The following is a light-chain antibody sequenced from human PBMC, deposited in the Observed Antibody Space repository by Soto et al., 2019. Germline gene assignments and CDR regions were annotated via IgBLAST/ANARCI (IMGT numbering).Light chain of an antibody. CDR3: HQYSTYTPRT. CDR1: QSISIW. J-gene: IGKJ1*01. V-gene: IGKV1-5*03. CDR2: KAS. Sequence: DIQMTQSPSTLSASVGDRVTITCRASQSISIWLAWYQQKPGKAPKILIYKASSLESGVPSRFSGSGSGTEFTLTISSLQPYDFATYYIHQYSTYTPRTFGPGTKVEIK.